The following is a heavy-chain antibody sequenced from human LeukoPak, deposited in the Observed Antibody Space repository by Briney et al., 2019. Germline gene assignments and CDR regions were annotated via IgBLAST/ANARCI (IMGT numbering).Heavy chain of an antibody. J-gene: IGHJ5*02. V-gene: IGHV1-69*13. CDR2: FIPIFGTA. Sequence: VASVKVSCKASGGTFSSYAISWVRQAPGQGLEWMGGFIPIFGTANYAQKFQGRVTITADESTSTAYMELSSLRSEDTAVYYCASLLVYATENWFDPWGQGTLVTVSS. D-gene: IGHD2-8*01. CDR3: ASLLVYATENWFDP. CDR1: GGTFSSYA.